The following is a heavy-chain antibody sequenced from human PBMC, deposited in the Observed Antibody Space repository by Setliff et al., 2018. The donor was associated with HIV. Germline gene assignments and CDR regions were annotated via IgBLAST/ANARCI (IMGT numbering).Heavy chain of an antibody. V-gene: IGHV3-74*01. CDR1: GFTFSSYW. Sequence: GGSLRLSCAASGFTFSSYWMYWVRQAPGKGLVWVSRINSDGSSTSYADSVKGRFTISRDNSKNTLYLQMNSLRAEDTAVYYCARAWAMQQLVPAYWGQGTLVTVSS. CDR2: INSDGSST. D-gene: IGHD6-6*01. J-gene: IGHJ4*02. CDR3: ARAWAMQQLVPAY.